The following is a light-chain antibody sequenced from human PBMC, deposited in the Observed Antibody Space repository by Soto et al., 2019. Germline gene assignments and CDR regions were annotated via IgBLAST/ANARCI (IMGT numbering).Light chain of an antibody. CDR3: QQAYSTPWT. CDR1: QSISTY. Sequence: DIQVTQSPSSLSASVGDRVTITCRASQSISTYLHWYQQKPGTAPKLLIYATSNLQSGVPSRFSGSGSGTDFTLTINSLQPEDFATYYCQQAYSTPWTFGQGTKVDIK. J-gene: IGKJ1*01. CDR2: ATS. V-gene: IGKV1-39*01.